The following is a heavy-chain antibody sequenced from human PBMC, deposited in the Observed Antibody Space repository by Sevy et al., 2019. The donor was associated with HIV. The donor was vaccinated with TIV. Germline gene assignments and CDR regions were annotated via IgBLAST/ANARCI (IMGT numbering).Heavy chain of an antibody. Sequence: GGSLRLSCAGSGFTFSDAAIHWVRQASGKGLEWLGRFRGKANNYATAYAASVKDRFSISRNDLKDTAYLQMNSLRTEDAAMYYCSIYYDIRAFDSWGQGTQVTVSS. J-gene: IGHJ4*02. CDR3: SIYYDIRAFDS. CDR1: GFTFSDAA. CDR2: FRGKANNYAT. V-gene: IGHV3-73*01. D-gene: IGHD3-22*01.